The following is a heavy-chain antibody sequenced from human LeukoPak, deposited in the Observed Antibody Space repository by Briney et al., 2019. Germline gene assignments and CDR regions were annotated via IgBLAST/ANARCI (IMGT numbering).Heavy chain of an antibody. CDR1: GFIFSSYG. CDR3: AKPYSSSWYENWFDP. V-gene: IGHV3-23*01. CDR2: ISGSGGST. Sequence: PGGSLRLSCAASGFIFSSYGMHWVRQAPGKGLEWVSAISGSGGSTYYADSVKGRFTISRDNSKNTLYLQMNSLRAEDTAVYYCAKPYSSSWYENWFDPWGQGTLVTVSS. D-gene: IGHD6-13*01. J-gene: IGHJ5*02.